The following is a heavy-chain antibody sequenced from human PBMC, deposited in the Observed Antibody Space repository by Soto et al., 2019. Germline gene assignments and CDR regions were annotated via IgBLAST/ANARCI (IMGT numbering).Heavy chain of an antibody. CDR2: IYNSGST. V-gene: IGHV4-59*01. J-gene: IGHJ6*02. CDR1: GGSINVYY. D-gene: IGHD5-12*01. Sequence: SETLSLTCTVSGGSINVYYWSWIRQPPGKGLEWVGYIYNSGSTNYNPSLKSRVTISVDTSKNQFSLKLNSVISADTAVYYCAASCVGCRGFNYYGMDVWGQGTTVTVSS. CDR3: AASCVGCRGFNYYGMDV.